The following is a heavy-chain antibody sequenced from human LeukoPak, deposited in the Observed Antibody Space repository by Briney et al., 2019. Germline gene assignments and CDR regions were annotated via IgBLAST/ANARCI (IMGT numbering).Heavy chain of an antibody. Sequence: LVKVSCKASGGTFSNGAISWVRQAPGQGLEWMGRVIPTLGIALYAQRFKGRVTITADKSTSTAYMELSSLTFEDTAVYFCARDLVCTVNCKDSWGQGTLVTVSS. J-gene: IGHJ5*01. CDR1: GGTFSNGA. V-gene: IGHV1-69*04. CDR2: VIPTLGIA. CDR3: ARDLVCTVNCKDS. D-gene: IGHD3/OR15-3a*01.